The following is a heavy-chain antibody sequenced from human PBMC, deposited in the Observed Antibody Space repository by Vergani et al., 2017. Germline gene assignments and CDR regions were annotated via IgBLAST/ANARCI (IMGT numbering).Heavy chain of an antibody. V-gene: IGHV1-69*02. D-gene: IGHD2-2*01. CDR1: GGTFSSYT. J-gene: IGHJ6*02. CDR3: ARYCSSTSCYASHYYYGMDV. Sequence: QVQLVQSGAEVKKPGSSVKVSCKASGGTFSSYTISWVRQAPGQGLEWMGRIIPILGIANYAQKFQGRVTITADNSKSTAYMELSSLRSEDTAVYYCARYCSSTSCYASHYYYGMDVWGQGTTVTVSS. CDR2: IIPILGIA.